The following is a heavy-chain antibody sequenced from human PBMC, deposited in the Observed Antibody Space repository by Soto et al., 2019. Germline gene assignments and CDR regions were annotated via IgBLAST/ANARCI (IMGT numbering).Heavy chain of an antibody. J-gene: IGHJ4*02. D-gene: IGHD6-19*01. CDR1: GGSFSGYY. V-gene: IGHV4-34*01. Sequence: SETLSLTCTVSGGSFSGYYWSWIRQPPGKGLEWIGEINHSGSTNYNPSLKSRVTISVDTSKNQFSLKLSSVTAADTAVYYCARGGLLPDYWGQGTLVTVSS. CDR2: INHSGST. CDR3: ARGGLLPDY.